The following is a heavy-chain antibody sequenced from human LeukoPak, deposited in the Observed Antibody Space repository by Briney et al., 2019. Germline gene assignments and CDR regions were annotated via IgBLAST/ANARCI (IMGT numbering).Heavy chain of an antibody. CDR3: ARLPNSGDYVDY. CDR1: GGSISSYY. CDR2: IYYSGST. Sequence: SETLSLTCTVSGGSISSYYWSWIRQPPGKGLEWIGYIYYSGSTNYNPSLKSRITISVDTSKNQFSLKLSSVAAADTAVYYCARLPNSGDYVDYWGQGTLVTVSS. D-gene: IGHD4-17*01. V-gene: IGHV4-59*01. J-gene: IGHJ4*02.